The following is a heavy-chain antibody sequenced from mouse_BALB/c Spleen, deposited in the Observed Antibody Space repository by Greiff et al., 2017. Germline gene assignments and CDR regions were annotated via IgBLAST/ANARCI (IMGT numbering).Heavy chain of an antibody. CDR2: ISDGGSYT. V-gene: IGHV5-4*02. Sequence: VQLKESGGGLVKPGGSLKLSCAASGFTFSDYYMYWVRQTPEKRLEWVATISDGGSYTYYPDSVKGRFTISRDNAKNNLYLQMSSLKSEDTAMYYCARDKKYGMDYWGQGTSVTVSS. CDR3: ARDKKYGMDY. CDR1: GFTFSDYY. J-gene: IGHJ4*01.